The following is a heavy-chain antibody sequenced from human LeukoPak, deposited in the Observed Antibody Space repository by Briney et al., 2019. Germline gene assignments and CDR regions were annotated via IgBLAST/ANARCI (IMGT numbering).Heavy chain of an antibody. J-gene: IGHJ4*02. CDR3: ARHSQARIGGVLPFFRY. D-gene: IGHD2/OR15-2a*01. CDR1: GGSISSYY. Sequence: PSETLSLTCTVSGGSISSYYWSWIRQPPGKGLEWIGYIYYSGSTNYNPSLKSRVTISVDTSKNQSSLKLSSVTAADTAVYYCARHSQARIGGVLPFFRYWGQGTLVTVSS. CDR2: IYYSGST. V-gene: IGHV4-59*08.